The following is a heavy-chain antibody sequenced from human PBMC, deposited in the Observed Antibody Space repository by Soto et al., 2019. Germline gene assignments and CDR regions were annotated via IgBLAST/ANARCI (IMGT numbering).Heavy chain of an antibody. CDR1: GFSFGSYN. V-gene: IGHV3-21*01. CDR2: ISSGSGYI. D-gene: IGHD2-2*01. J-gene: IGHJ5*02. Sequence: EVQLVESGGGLVKPGGSLRLSCAVSGFSFGSYNMNWVRQAPGKGLEWVSSISSGSGYIYYADSVKGRFTISRDNAKKSLDLQMNSLRDEDTAVYYCARGDAQLDPWGQGTLVTVSS. CDR3: ARGDAQLDP.